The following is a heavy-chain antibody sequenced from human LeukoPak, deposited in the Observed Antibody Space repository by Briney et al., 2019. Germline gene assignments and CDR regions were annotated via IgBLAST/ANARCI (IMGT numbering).Heavy chain of an antibody. CDR2: ISSSSSTI. D-gene: IGHD3-9*01. CDR1: GFTFSSYS. CDR3: ARGTFYYDILTGSWNWFDP. V-gene: IGHV3-48*04. J-gene: IGHJ5*02. Sequence: PGGSLRLSCAASGFTFSSYSMNWVSQAPGKGLEWVSYISSSSSTIYYADSLKGRFTISRDNAKNSLYLQMNSLRAEDTAVYYCARGTFYYDILTGSWNWFDPWGQGTLVTVSS.